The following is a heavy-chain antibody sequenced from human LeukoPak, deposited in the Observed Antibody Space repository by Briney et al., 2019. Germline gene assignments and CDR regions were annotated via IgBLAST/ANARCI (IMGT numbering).Heavy chain of an antibody. J-gene: IGHJ5*02. CDR3: ARLVVVVPAANDWFDP. D-gene: IGHD2-2*01. CDR1: GFTFSSYE. V-gene: IGHV3-48*03. CDR2: ISSSGSTI. Sequence: GGSLRLSCAASGFTFSSYEMNWVRQAPGKGLEWVSYISSSGSTIYYADSVKGRFTISRDNAKNSLYLQMNSLRAEDTAVYYCARLVVVVPAANDWFDPWGQGTLVTVSS.